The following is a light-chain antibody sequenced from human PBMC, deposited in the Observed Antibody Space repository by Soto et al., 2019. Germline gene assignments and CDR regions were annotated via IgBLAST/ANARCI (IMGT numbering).Light chain of an antibody. Sequence: SYELTQPPSVSVSPGQTARITCSGDALPKQYAYWYQQKPGQAPVLVIYKDSERPSGIPERFSGSSSGTTVTLTISGVQAEDEADYYCQSADSSGTYVVFCGGTTLTVL. CDR1: ALPKQY. CDR2: KDS. CDR3: QSADSSGTYVV. J-gene: IGLJ2*01. V-gene: IGLV3-25*03.